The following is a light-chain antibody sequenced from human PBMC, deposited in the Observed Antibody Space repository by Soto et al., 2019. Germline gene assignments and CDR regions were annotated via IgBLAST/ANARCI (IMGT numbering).Light chain of an antibody. V-gene: IGKV3-20*01. J-gene: IGKJ5*01. CDR1: QSVKDTY. CDR2: GAS. Sequence: EIVLTQSPGTLSLSPGETAALSCRASQSVKDTYLAWYQQRPGQAPRLLIYGASTRATGIPDRFSGSGSGTDFTLTISRLEPEDFAVFYCQHYDSLPITFGQGTRLE. CDR3: QHYDSLPIT.